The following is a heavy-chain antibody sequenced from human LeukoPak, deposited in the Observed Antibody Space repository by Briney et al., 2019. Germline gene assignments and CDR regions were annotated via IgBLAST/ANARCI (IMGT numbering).Heavy chain of an antibody. CDR1: GFIVGSNY. CDR3: ATEGTMVRGYYGMDV. J-gene: IGHJ6*02. CDR2: ISYDGSNK. V-gene: IGHV3-30*03. D-gene: IGHD3-10*01. Sequence: GGSLRLSCAASGFIVGSNYMSWVRQAPGKGLEWVAVISYDGSNKYYADSVKGRFTISRDNSKNTLYLQMNSLRAEDTAVYYCATEGTMVRGYYGMDVWGQGTTVTVSS.